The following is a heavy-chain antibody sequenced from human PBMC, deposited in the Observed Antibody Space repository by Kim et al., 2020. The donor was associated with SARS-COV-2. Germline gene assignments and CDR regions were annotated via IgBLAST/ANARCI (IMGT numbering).Heavy chain of an antibody. Sequence: GGSLRLSCAASGFTFSGYAMSWVRQAPGKGLEWVSGITCSGDTTYYADSVKGRCTISRDNSKNTLYLQMNSPRAEDTAVYYCAKAGCSCTSCYGGGNWFDAWGQGTLVTVSS. CDR3: AKAGCSCTSCYGGGNWFDA. D-gene: IGHD2-2*01. V-gene: IGHV3-23*01. CDR1: GFTFSGYA. J-gene: IGHJ5*02. CDR2: ITCSGDTT.